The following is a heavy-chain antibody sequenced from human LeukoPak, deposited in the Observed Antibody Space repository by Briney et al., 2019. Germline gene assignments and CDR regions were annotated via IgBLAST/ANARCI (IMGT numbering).Heavy chain of an antibody. D-gene: IGHD6-19*01. CDR1: GYTFTSYA. CDR3: ARTRLSSGWSWDFDY. V-gene: IGHV7-4-1*02. CDR2: INTNTGNP. J-gene: IGHJ4*02. Sequence: ASVKVSCKASGYTFTSYAMNWVRQAPGQGLEWMGWINTNTGNPTYAQGFAGRFVFSLDTSVSTAYLQISSLKAEDTAVYYCARTRLSSGWSWDFDYWGQGTLVTVSS.